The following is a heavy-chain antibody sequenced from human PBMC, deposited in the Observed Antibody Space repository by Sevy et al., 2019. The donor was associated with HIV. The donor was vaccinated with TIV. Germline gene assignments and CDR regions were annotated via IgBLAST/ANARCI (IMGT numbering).Heavy chain of an antibody. Sequence: GGSLRLSCAASGFTFSSYGMHWVRQAPGKGLEWVAFIRYDGSNKYYADSVKGRFTISRDNSKNTLYLQMNSLRAGDTAVYYCVSLFWSGYKLDYWGQGTLVTVSS. CDR2: IRYDGSNK. CDR3: VSLFWSGYKLDY. J-gene: IGHJ4*02. V-gene: IGHV3-30*02. D-gene: IGHD3-3*01. CDR1: GFTFSSYG.